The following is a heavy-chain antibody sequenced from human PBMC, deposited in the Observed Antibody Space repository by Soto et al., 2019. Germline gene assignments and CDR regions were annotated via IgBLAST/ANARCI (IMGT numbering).Heavy chain of an antibody. CDR3: ARGVRAPLGYCSGGSCSAFDI. V-gene: IGHV4-34*01. CDR1: GGSFSGYY. CDR2: INHSGST. D-gene: IGHD2-15*01. J-gene: IGHJ3*02. Sequence: QVQLQQWGAGLLKPSETLSLTCAVYGGSFSGYYWSWIRQPPGKGLEWIGEINHSGSTNYNPSLKSRVTISVDTSKNQFSLKVSSATAADTAVYYCARGVRAPLGYCSGGSCSAFDIWGQGTMVTVSS.